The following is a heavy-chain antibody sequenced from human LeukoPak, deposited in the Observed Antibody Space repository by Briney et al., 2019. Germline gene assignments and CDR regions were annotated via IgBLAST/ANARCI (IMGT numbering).Heavy chain of an antibody. D-gene: IGHD3-22*01. CDR2: IYHAGST. V-gene: IGHV4-31*03. CDR3: AIATHYSASTGGPYMDV. CDR1: GGSISGGGYF. J-gene: IGHJ6*03. Sequence: PSQTLSLTCTVSGGSISGGGYFWSWIRQHPGKGLEWIAHIYHAGSTHDNPTLRGRVAISLDTSANQFSLRLSSVTAADTAVYFCAIATHYSASTGGPYMDVWGQGTTVSVSS.